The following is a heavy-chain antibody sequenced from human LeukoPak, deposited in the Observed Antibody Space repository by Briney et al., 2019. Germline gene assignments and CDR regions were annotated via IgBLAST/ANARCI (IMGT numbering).Heavy chain of an antibody. CDR1: GGSLSSYY. Sequence: KPSETLSPTFTGLGGSLSSYYWSLIRQPPRKGLGWIWYIYYSGSTNYNPSLKSRVTISADTSKNQFSLKLSSVTAADTAVYYCARDGNFQNGSGWYGLWYFDLWGRGTLVTVSS. CDR3: ARDGNFQNGSGWYGLWYFDL. D-gene: IGHD6-19*01. J-gene: IGHJ2*01. V-gene: IGHV4-59*01. CDR2: IYYSGST.